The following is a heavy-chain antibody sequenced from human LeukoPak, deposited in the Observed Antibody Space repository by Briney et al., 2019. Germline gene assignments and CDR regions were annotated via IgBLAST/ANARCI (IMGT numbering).Heavy chain of an antibody. CDR1: GYSISSGYY. CDR3: ARLVPDDYGDPDAYDI. Sequence: SETLSLTCTVSGYSISSGYYWGWIRQPPGKGLEWIGSGSTYYNPSLKSRVTISVDTSKNQFSLKLSSVTAADTAVYYCARLVPDDYGDPDAYDIWGQGTMVTVSS. D-gene: IGHD4-17*01. CDR2: SGST. V-gene: IGHV4-38-2*02. J-gene: IGHJ3*02.